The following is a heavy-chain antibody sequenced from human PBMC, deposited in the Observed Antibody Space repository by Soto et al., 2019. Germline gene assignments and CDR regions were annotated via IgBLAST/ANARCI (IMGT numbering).Heavy chain of an antibody. Sequence: SVKDSCKPSGVTFDSFTFSWVRQAPGQGLEWMGGFVPMFGSASVAQRFQGRVRITADASTGTGYMELSDLRSDDSAIYYCAREDDTTGHYSWFDPWGPGTLVTVSS. V-gene: IGHV1-69*13. CDR3: AREDDTTGHYSWFDP. J-gene: IGHJ5*02. CDR2: FVPMFGSA. D-gene: IGHD3-9*01. CDR1: GVTFDSFT.